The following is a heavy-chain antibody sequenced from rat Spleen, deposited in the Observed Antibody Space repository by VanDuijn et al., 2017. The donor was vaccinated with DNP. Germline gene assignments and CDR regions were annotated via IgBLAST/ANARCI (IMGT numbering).Heavy chain of an antibody. CDR1: GFSLTSYN. D-gene: IGHD4-3*01. CDR3: ARDAGGTGYFYY. CDR2: IWTGGST. J-gene: IGHJ2*01. V-gene: IGHV2-30*01. Sequence: QVQLKESGPGLVQPSQTLSLTCTVSGFSLTSYNVHWVRQPTGKGLEWMGIIWTGGSTDYNSALKSRLSISRETSKSQVFLKMNSLQTEDIATYYGARDAGGTGYFYYWGQGVMVTVSS.